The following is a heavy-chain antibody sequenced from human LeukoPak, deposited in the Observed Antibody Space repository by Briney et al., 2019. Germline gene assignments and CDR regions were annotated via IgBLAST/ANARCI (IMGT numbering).Heavy chain of an antibody. V-gene: IGHV3-66*02. CDR3: ARALGPRGYSYSPLPTYYDY. CDR2: IYSGGST. Sequence: SGGSLRLSCAASGFTVSRNYMSWVRQAPGKGLEWVSVIYSGGSTYYADSVKGRFTISRDNSKNTLYLQMNSLRAEDTAVYYCARALGPRGYSYSPLPTYYDYWGQGTLVTVSS. J-gene: IGHJ4*02. CDR1: GFTVSRNY. D-gene: IGHD5-18*01.